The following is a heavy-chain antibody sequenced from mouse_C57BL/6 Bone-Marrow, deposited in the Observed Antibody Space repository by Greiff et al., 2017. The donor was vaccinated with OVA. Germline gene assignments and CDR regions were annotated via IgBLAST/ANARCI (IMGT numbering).Heavy chain of an antibody. V-gene: IGHV1-72*01. Sequence: VQLQQSGAELVKPGASVKLSCKASGYTFTSYWMHWVKQRPGRGLEWIGRIDTNSGGTKYNEKFKSKATLTVDKPSSTSYMQLSSLTSEDSAVYYCARGGAYYSNYVGFADWGQGTLVTVSA. J-gene: IGHJ3*01. CDR1: GYTFTSYW. D-gene: IGHD2-5*01. CDR2: IDTNSGGT. CDR3: ARGGAYYSNYVGFAD.